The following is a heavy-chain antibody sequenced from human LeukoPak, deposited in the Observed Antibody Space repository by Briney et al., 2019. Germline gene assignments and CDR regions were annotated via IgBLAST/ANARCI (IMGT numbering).Heavy chain of an antibody. CDR1: GFSFSTYW. J-gene: IGHJ4*02. CDR2: TNEHETEK. CDR3: ARDSRGTTFDY. V-gene: IGHV3-7*01. Sequence: GGSLRLSCEVSGFSFSTYWMSWVRQAPGKGLEWVGQTNEHETEKYYGDAVRGRFTIYRDNTKNSLYLQMNSLRPEDTAVYYCARDSRGTTFDYWGQGTLVTVSS. D-gene: IGHD3-16*01.